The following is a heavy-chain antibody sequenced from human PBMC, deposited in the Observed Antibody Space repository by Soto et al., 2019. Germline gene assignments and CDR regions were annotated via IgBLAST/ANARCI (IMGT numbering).Heavy chain of an antibody. D-gene: IGHD6-6*01. V-gene: IGHV4-31*03. CDR2: IYYSGST. CDR3: LAIAAHYYYYMDV. CDR1: GGSISSGGYY. J-gene: IGHJ6*03. Sequence: TLSLTCTVSGGSISSGGYYWSWIRQHPGKGLEWIGYIYYSGSTYYNPSLKSRVTISVDTSKNQFSLKLSSVTAADTAVYYCLAIAAHYYYYMDVWGKGTTVTVSS.